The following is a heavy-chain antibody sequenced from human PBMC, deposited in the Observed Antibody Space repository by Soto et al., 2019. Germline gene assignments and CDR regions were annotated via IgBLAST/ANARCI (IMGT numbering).Heavy chain of an antibody. D-gene: IGHD6-19*01. CDR3: ARGRGPKRPGYSSGRRYGDLDY. CDR2: MNPNSGNT. CDR1: GYTFTSYD. J-gene: IGHJ4*02. Sequence: GASVKVSCKASGYTFTSYDINWVRQATGQGLEWMGWMNPNSGNTGYAQKFQGRVTMTRNTSISTAYMELSSLRSEDTAVYYCARGRGPKRPGYSSGRRYGDLDYWGQGTLVTVSS. V-gene: IGHV1-8*01.